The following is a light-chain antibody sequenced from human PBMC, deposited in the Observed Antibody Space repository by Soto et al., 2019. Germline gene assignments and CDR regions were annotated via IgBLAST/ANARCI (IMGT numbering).Light chain of an antibody. V-gene: IGKV3-20*01. J-gene: IGKJ1*01. Sequence: EIVLTHSPGTLSLSPGERATLSCRASQSVSSSYLAWYQQKPGQAPRLLIYGASSGATGIPDRFSGSGSGTQFTLTISSLQSEDFAVYYCQQYNNWRQTFGQGTKVDIK. CDR1: QSVSSSY. CDR2: GAS. CDR3: QQYNNWRQT.